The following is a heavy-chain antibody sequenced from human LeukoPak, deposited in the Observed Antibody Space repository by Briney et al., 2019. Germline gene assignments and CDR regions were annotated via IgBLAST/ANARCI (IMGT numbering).Heavy chain of an antibody. V-gene: IGHV3-21*01. CDR1: GFTFSSYS. J-gene: IGHJ6*02. CDR2: ISSSSSYI. CDR3: AAAGDYYYYYGMDV. D-gene: IGHD6-13*01. Sequence: GGSLRLSCAASGFTFSSYSMNWVRQAPGKGLQWVSSISSSSSYIYYADSVRGRFTISRDNAKNSLYPQMNSLRAEDTAVYYCAAAGDYYYYYGMDVWGQGTTVTVSS.